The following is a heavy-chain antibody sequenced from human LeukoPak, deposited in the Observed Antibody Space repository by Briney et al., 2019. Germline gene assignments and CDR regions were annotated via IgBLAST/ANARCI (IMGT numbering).Heavy chain of an antibody. CDR2: ISTSSSHM. J-gene: IGHJ4*02. Sequence: PGGSLRLSCAASAFTFSTYSMNWVRRAPGKGLEWVSSISTSSSHMYYADSVKGRFTVSRDNAKNSLYLQMNSLRAEDTAVYYCARDDGYNLIDYWGQGTLVTVSS. CDR1: AFTFSTYS. CDR3: ARDDGYNLIDY. V-gene: IGHV3-21*01. D-gene: IGHD5-24*01.